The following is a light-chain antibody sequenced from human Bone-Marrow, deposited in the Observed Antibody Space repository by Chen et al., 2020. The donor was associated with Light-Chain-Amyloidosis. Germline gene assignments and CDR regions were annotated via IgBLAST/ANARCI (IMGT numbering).Light chain of an antibody. CDR2: STN. CDR1: SSNIGINY. CDR3: AAWDGSLSGYV. V-gene: IGLV1-47*01. Sequence: QSVLTQPPSASGTPGQRVTISCHGASSNIGINYVYWYQPFPGAAPNLLIHSTNQRPSGVPDRFSASKSGPSAFLAISGLRSEDEADYYCAAWDGSLSGYVFGTGTKVIVL. J-gene: IGLJ1*01.